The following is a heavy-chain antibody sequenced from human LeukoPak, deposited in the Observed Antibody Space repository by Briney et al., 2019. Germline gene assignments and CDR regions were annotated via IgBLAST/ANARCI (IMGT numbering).Heavy chain of an antibody. V-gene: IGHV3-23*01. Sequence: GGSLRLSCAASGFTFSSYAMSWVRQAPGKGLEWVSTIGRSDGSTFYADSVKGRFTISRDNAKNSLYLQMNSLRAEDTAVYYCARGVRRDGYNYYFDYWGQGTLVTVSS. CDR2: IGRSDGST. D-gene: IGHD5-24*01. CDR1: GFTFSSYA. CDR3: ARGVRRDGYNYYFDY. J-gene: IGHJ4*02.